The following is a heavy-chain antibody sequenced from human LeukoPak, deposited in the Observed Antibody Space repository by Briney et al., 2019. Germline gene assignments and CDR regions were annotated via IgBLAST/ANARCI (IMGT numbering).Heavy chain of an antibody. CDR2: INPTGGST. D-gene: IGHD3-22*01. Sequence: ASVKVSCKASGYSFTSYYMHRLRQAPGQGLEWVGLINPTGGSTTYAQNFQGRVTMTRDTSTTTVYMEVSSLRSEDTAVYYCARAGYDSSGYYSYWGQGTLVTVSS. V-gene: IGHV1-46*01. CDR1: GYSFTSYY. CDR3: ARAGYDSSGYYSY. J-gene: IGHJ4*02.